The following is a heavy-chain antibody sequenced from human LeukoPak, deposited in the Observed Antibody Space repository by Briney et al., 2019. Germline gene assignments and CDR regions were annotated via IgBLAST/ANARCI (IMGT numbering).Heavy chain of an antibody. J-gene: IGHJ6*03. CDR3: ARGYLEPELLYMDV. D-gene: IGHD1-26*01. CDR1: GGTFSSYA. CDR2: IIPIFGTA. V-gene: IGHV1-69*05. Sequence: SVKVSCKASGGTFSSYAISWVRQAPGQGLEWMGGIIPIFGTANYAQKFQGRVTITTDESTSTAYMELSSLRSEDTAVYYCARGYLEPELLYMDVRGKGTTVTVSS.